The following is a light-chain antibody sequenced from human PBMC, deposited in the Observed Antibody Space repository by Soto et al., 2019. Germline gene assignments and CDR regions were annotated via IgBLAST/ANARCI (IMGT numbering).Light chain of an antibody. CDR1: QSVSSN. V-gene: IGKV3-15*01. J-gene: IGKJ2*01. Sequence: EIVMTQSPATLSVSPGERATLSCRASQSVSSNLAWYQQKPGQAPRLLIYGASLLQGGVPSRFNGSGSGTEFTLTISSLQPEDSATYFCQQADSFPVTFGQGTKLEI. CDR3: QQADSFPVT. CDR2: GAS.